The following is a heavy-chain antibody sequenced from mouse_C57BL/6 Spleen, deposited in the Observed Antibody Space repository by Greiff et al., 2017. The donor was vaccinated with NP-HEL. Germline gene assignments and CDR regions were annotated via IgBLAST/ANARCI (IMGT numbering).Heavy chain of an antibody. CDR2: IDPSDSYT. V-gene: IGHV1-69*01. CDR1: GYTFTNYW. J-gene: IGHJ2*01. CDR3: ARSNSPGYGDY. D-gene: IGHD3-2*02. Sequence: QVQLQQPGAELVMPGASVKLSCKASGYTFTNYWMHWVKQRPGQGLEWIGEIDPSDSYTNYNQKFKGKSTLTVDKSSSTAYMQLSSLTSEDSAVYYCARSNSPGYGDYWGQGTTLTVSS.